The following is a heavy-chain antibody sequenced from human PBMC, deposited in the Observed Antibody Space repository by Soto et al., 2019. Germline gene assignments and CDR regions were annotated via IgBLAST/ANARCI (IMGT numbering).Heavy chain of an antibody. Sequence: GGSRRLSCAASGCTFSSYSMNWVRQAPGKGLEWVSSISSSSSYIYYADSVKGRFTISRDNAKNSLYLQMNSLRAEDTAVYYCASPGRDCSSTSCYRFYYYMDVWGKGTTVTVSS. CDR3: ASPGRDCSSTSCYRFYYYMDV. J-gene: IGHJ6*03. V-gene: IGHV3-21*01. D-gene: IGHD2-2*01. CDR1: GCTFSSYS. CDR2: ISSSSSYI.